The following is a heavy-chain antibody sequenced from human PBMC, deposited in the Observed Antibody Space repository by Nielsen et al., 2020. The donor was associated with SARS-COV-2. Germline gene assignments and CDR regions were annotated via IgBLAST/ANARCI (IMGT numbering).Heavy chain of an antibody. D-gene: IGHD5-18*01. V-gene: IGHV3-74*01. CDR3: IRAGTYNYGLAY. Sequence: GGSLRLSCAASGFTFADSWMHWVRQAPGKGLEWISRINREGYTRDYADSVKGRFTISRDNAANTLSLQMRSLRAEDTAVYFSIRAGTYNYGLAYWGQGVLVKVSS. J-gene: IGHJ4*02. CDR1: GFTFADSW. CDR2: INREGYTR.